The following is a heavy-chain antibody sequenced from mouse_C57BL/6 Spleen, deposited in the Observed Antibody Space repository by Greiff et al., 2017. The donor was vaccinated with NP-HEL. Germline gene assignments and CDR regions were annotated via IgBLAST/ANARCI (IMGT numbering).Heavy chain of an antibody. J-gene: IGHJ2*01. CDR2: IDPSDSYT. V-gene: IGHV1-50*01. CDR1: GYTFTSYW. Sequence: QVQLQQSGAELVKPGASVKLSCKASGYTFTSYWMQWVKQRPGQGLEWIGEIDPSDSYTNYNQKFKGKATLTVDTSSSTAYMQLSSLTSEDSAVYYCAREGANWGFFDYWGQGTTLTVSS. D-gene: IGHD4-1*01. CDR3: AREGANWGFFDY.